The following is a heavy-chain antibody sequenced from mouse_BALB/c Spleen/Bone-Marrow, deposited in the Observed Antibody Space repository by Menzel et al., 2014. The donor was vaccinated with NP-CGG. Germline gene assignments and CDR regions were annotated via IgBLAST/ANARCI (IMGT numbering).Heavy chain of an antibody. J-gene: IGHJ1*01. CDR1: GFTFSSYG. CDR2: ISSGGSYT. V-gene: IGHV5-6*01. D-gene: IGHD4-1*01. CDR3: ARRGNWDVRGSLDV. Sequence: EVQLQQSGGDLVKPGGSLKLSCAASGFTFSSYGMSWVRQTPDKRLEWVATISSGGSYTYYPDSVKGRFTISRDNAKNTLYLQMNSLKSEDTAMYYCARRGNWDVRGSLDVWGAGTTVTVSS.